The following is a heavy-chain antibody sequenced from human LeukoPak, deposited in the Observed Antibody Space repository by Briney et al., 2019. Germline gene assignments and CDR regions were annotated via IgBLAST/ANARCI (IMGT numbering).Heavy chain of an antibody. V-gene: IGHV3-30*04. D-gene: IGHD5-12*01. CDR2: ISYGGSDK. CDR1: GFTFSNYA. CDR3: ARSLATSYYYMDV. Sequence: PGGSLRLSCAASGFTFSNYAMHWVRQAPGKGLEWVAVISYGGSDKYYADSVKGRFTISRDNSKNTLYLQMNSLRAEDTAVYYCARSLATSYYYMDVWGKGTTVTVSS. J-gene: IGHJ6*03.